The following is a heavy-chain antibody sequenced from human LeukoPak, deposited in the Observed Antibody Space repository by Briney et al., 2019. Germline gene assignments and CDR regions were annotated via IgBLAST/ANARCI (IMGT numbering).Heavy chain of an antibody. J-gene: IGHJ3*02. V-gene: IGHV3-20*03. Sequence: PGGSLRLSYAASGFTFSINYMSWVRQAPGKGLEWVSGINWNAASTGYADSVKGRFTISRDNAKNSLSLQMDSLRGEDTSFYYCARGAPTYCIGGTCHSGDPFDIWGQGTMVTVSS. CDR2: INWNAAST. CDR1: GFTFSINY. CDR3: ARGAPTYCIGGTCHSGDPFDI. D-gene: IGHD2-15*01.